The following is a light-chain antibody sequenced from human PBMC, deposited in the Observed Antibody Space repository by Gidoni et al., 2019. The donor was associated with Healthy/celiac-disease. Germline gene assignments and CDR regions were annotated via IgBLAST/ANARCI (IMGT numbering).Light chain of an antibody. CDR3: AAWDDSLSGVV. V-gene: IGLV1-47*01. CDR2: RHN. CDR1: SSNIGSNY. J-gene: IGLJ2*01. Sequence: QSVLTQPPPASGTPGQRVTISCSGSSSNIGSNYVSWYQQHPGTAPKHLLHRHNQLPSGVPDLFSCSKSGTTASLAIDGLRSEDEADYYCAAWDDSLSGVVFGGGTKLTVL.